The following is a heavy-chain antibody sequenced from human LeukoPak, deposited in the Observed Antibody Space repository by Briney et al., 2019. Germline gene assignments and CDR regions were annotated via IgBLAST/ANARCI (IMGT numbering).Heavy chain of an antibody. J-gene: IGHJ1*01. V-gene: IGHV3-33*06. Sequence: TGGSLRLSCAASGFYFNNYAMHWVRQAPGEGLQWVAVIWSDGSNMYYTDSVKGRFTISRDNSKNTVYLQMNSLRAEDTAVYYCAKDRTSHRGIAEYFQHWGQGTLVSVSS. D-gene: IGHD2-8*01. CDR1: GFYFNNYA. CDR3: AKDRTSHRGIAEYFQH. CDR2: IWSDGSNM.